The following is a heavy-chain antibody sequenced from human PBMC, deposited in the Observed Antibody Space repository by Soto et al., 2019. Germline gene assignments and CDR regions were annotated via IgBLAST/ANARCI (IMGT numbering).Heavy chain of an antibody. Sequence: QVQLVESGGGVVQPGRSLRLSCAASGFTFSSYGMHWVRQAPGKGLEWVAVIWYDGSNKYYADSVKGRFTISRDNSKNTRYLQRNSLRAEDRAVYYCARDYYGMDVWGQGATVTVSS. CDR3: ARDYYGMDV. V-gene: IGHV3-33*01. CDR1: GFTFSSYG. CDR2: IWYDGSNK. J-gene: IGHJ6*02.